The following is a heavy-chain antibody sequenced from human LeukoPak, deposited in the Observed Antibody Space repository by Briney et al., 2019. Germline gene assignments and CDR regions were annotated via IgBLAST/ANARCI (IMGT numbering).Heavy chain of an antibody. CDR3: ARDYRDYFDY. V-gene: IGHV1-2*04. CDR1: GYTYTGYY. CDR2: INPNSGGT. J-gene: IGHJ4*02. Sequence: VSVKVCCKPSGYTYTGYYMHSVRQAPGQGLEWMGWINPNSGGTNYAQTFQGWVTRTRDTSISTAYMELSRLRSDDTAVYYCARDYRDYFDYWGQGTLVTVSS. D-gene: IGHD2-15*01.